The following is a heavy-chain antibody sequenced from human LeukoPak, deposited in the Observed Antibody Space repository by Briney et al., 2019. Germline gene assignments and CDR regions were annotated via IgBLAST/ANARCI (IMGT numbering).Heavy chain of an antibody. Sequence: GGSLRLSCAASAFNFTTYAMSWVRQAPGMGLEWVSAISGSGYSPYYADSVTGRFTISRDNSKNTLYFQMNSLRAEDTAVYYCARGPYGDFDAFDIWGQGTMVTVSS. CDR1: AFNFTTYA. CDR3: ARGPYGDFDAFDI. CDR2: ISGSGYSP. J-gene: IGHJ3*02. D-gene: IGHD4-17*01. V-gene: IGHV3-23*01.